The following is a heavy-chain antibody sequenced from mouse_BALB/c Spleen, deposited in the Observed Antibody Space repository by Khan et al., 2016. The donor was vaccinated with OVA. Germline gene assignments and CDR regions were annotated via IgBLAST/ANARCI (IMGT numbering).Heavy chain of an antibody. J-gene: IGHJ3*01. V-gene: IGHV5-9-1*01. D-gene: IGHD2-1*01. CDR1: GFTFSSFA. CDR3: ANGNYGWFAS. Sequence: EVELVESGGGLVKPGGSLKLSCAASGFTFSSFAMSWVRQTPEKSLEWVATISSAGTYTFYPDSLKGRFTISRDNAKNTLYLQMHSLRSEDTAMYYCANGNYGWFASWGQGTLVTVSA. CDR2: ISSAGTYT.